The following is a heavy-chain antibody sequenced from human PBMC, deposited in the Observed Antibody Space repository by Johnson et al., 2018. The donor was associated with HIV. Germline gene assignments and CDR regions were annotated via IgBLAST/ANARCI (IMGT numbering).Heavy chain of an antibody. V-gene: IGHV3-74*01. J-gene: IGHJ3*02. Sequence: VQLVESGGGLVQPGGSLRLSCAASGFTFSNYWMHWVRQAPGTGLVWVSRIKSDGSDTSYADSVKGRFTISRDNAKNSLYLQMNSLRAEDTAVYYCARDPDLDAFDIWGQGTMVPVSS. CDR2: IKSDGSDT. CDR3: ARDPDLDAFDI. CDR1: GFTFSNYW. D-gene: IGHD1-14*01.